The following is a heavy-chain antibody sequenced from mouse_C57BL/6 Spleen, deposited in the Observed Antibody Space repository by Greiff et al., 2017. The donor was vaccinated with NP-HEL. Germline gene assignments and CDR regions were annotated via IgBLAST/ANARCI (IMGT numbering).Heavy chain of an antibody. D-gene: IGHD1-1*01. CDR1: GYTFTDYY. CDR2: INPNNGGT. CDR3: AIYGRFS. Sequence: EVQLQQSGPELVKPGASVKISCKASGYTFTDYYMNWVKQSHGKSLEWIGDINPNNGGTSYNQKFKGKATLTVDKSSSTAYMELRSLTSEDSAVYYCAIYGRFSWGQGTSVTVSS. V-gene: IGHV1-26*01. J-gene: IGHJ4*01.